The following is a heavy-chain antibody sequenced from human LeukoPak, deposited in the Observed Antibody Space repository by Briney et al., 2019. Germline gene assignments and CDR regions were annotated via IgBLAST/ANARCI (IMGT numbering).Heavy chain of an antibody. J-gene: IGHJ4*02. V-gene: IGHV4-59*11. CDR2: IYYTGST. Sequence: SETLSLTCTVSGDSISSHSWSWIPQPPGKGLEWIGYIYYTGSTNYNPSLKSRLTISIDTSKNQFSLTLSSVTAADTAVYYCARYDSSGYNSYWGQGTLVTVSS. D-gene: IGHD3-22*01. CDR1: GDSISSHS. CDR3: ARYDSSGYNSY.